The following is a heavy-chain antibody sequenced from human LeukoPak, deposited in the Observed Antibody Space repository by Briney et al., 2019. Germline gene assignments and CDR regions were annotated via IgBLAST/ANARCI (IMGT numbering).Heavy chain of an antibody. J-gene: IGHJ4*02. CDR1: GYTFTGYY. V-gene: IGHV1-2*02. Sequence: GASVKVSCKASGYTFTGYYMHWVRQAPGQGLEWMGWINPNSGGTNYAQKFQGRVTMTRDTSISTAYVELSRLRSDDTAVYYCARDSHTGDDSSGYYGVRFDYWGQGTLVTVSS. D-gene: IGHD3-22*01. CDR2: INPNSGGT. CDR3: ARDSHTGDDSSGYYGVRFDY.